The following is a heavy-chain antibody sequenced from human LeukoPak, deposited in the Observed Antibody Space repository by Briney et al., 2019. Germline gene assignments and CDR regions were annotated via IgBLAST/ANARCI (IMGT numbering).Heavy chain of an antibody. V-gene: IGHV3-23*01. D-gene: IGHD3-3*01. Sequence: GGSLRLSCAASGFTFSSYAMSWVRQAPGKGLEWVSAISGSGGSTYYADSVKGRLTISRDNSKNTLYLQMNSLRAEDTAVYYCAKVPVFSLTISEVVTDDAFDIWGQGTIVTVSS. CDR3: AKVPVFSLTISEVVTDDAFDI. CDR1: GFTFSSYA. J-gene: IGHJ3*02. CDR2: ISGSGGST.